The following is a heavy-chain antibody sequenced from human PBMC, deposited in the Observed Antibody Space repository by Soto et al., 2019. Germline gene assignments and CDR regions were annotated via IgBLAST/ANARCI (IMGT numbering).Heavy chain of an antibody. J-gene: IGHJ3*02. CDR3: ARERVLFRELLGGYDAFDI. CDR1: GGTFSSYA. CDR2: IIPIFGTA. Sequence: QVQLVQSGAEVKKPGSSVKVSCKASGGTFSSYAISWVRQAPGQGLEWMGGIIPIFGTANYAQKFQGRVTITADESTSTAYMELSSLRSEDTAVYYCARERVLFRELLGGYDAFDIWGQGTMVTVSS. V-gene: IGHV1-69*01. D-gene: IGHD3-10*02.